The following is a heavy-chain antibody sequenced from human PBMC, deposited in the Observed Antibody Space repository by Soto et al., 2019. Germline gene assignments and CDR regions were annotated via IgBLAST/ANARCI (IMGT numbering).Heavy chain of an antibody. D-gene: IGHD3-10*01. CDR1: GFTVSSNY. J-gene: IGHJ4*02. CDR2: IYSGGST. CDR3: ARLWLGELIPDY. V-gene: IGHV3-53*04. Sequence: EVQLVESGGDLVQPGGSLRLSCAASGFTVSSNYLTWVRQSPGKGLEWVSVIYSGGSTYYADSVKGRFTISRHSSKNTLYLQMHSLRTEDTAVYYCARLWLGELIPDYWGQGTLVTVSS.